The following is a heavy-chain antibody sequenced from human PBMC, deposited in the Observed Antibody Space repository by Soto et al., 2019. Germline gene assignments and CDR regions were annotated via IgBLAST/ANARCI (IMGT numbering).Heavy chain of an antibody. Sequence: VKVSCKASGGTFSSYAISWVRQAPGQGLEWMGGIIPIFGTANYAQKFQGRVTITADESTSTAYMELSSLRSEDTAVYYCARDGSYSGPFDYWGQGTLVTVSS. CDR1: GGTFSSYA. V-gene: IGHV1-69*01. J-gene: IGHJ4*02. CDR2: IIPIFGTA. CDR3: ARDGSYSGPFDY. D-gene: IGHD1-26*01.